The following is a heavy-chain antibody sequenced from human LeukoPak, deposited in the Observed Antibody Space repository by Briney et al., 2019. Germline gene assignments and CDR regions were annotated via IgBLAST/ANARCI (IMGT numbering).Heavy chain of an antibody. D-gene: IGHD3-3*01. CDR1: GGTFSSYA. CDR2: IIPIFGTA. V-gene: IGHV1-69*13. Sequence: GASVKVSCKASGGTFSSYAISWMRQAPGQGLEWMGGIIPIFGTANYAQKFQGRVTITADESTSTAYMELSSLRSEDTAVYYCARNPSDFWSGYYAPTHHYYYYMDVWCKGTTVTVSS. CDR3: ARNPSDFWSGYYAPTHHYYYYMDV. J-gene: IGHJ6*03.